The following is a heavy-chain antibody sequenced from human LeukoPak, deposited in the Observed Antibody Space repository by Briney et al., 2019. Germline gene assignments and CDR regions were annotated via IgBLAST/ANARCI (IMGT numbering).Heavy chain of an antibody. V-gene: IGHV3-48*04. CDR1: GFTFSSYS. J-gene: IGHJ4*02. CDR2: ISSSSTTM. D-gene: IGHD1-26*01. Sequence: GGSLRLSCAASGFTFSSYSMNWVRQAPGKGLEWVSYISSSSTTMYYADSVKGRITISRDNAKNSLYLQMNSLRAEDTAVYYCARDEGGTYPLDYWGQGTLVTVSS. CDR3: ARDEGGTYPLDY.